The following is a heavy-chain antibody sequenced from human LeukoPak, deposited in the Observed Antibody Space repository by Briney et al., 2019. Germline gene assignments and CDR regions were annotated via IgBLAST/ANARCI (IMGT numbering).Heavy chain of an antibody. CDR3: ARGGNYQYDFWSGYTPFDY. Sequence: SVKVSCKASGGTFSSYAISWVRQAPGQGLEWMGRIIPIFGTANYAQKFQGRVTITTDESTSTAYMELSSLRSEGTAVYYCARGGNYQYDFWSGYTPFDYWGQGTLVTVSS. J-gene: IGHJ4*02. V-gene: IGHV1-69*05. CDR1: GGTFSSYA. D-gene: IGHD3-3*01. CDR2: IIPIFGTA.